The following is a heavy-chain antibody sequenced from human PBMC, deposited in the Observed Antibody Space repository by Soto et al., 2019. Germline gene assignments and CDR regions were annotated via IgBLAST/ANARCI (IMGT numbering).Heavy chain of an antibody. V-gene: IGHV3-30*18. J-gene: IGHJ6*02. Sequence: QVQLVESGGGVVQPGRSLRLSCAASGFTFSSYGMHWVRQAPGKGLEWVAVISYDGSNKYYADSVKGRFTISRDNSKNTLYLQMNSLRAEDTAVYYCAKLITMVRGVLMDVWGQGTTVTVSS. CDR3: AKLITMVRGVLMDV. CDR2: ISYDGSNK. D-gene: IGHD3-10*01. CDR1: GFTFSSYG.